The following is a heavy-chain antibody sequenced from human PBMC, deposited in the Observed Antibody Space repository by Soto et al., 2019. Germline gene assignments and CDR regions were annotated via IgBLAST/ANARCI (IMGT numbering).Heavy chain of an antibody. CDR3: AKDIAYRGYGGFDP. D-gene: IGHD5-12*01. Sequence: GGSLRLSCAASGFTFSDYYMSWIRQAPGKGLEWVSYISSSGSTIYYADSVKGRFTISRDNSRNSLYLQMNSLRTEDTALYYCAKDIAYRGYGGFDPWGLGTLVTVSS. J-gene: IGHJ5*02. V-gene: IGHV3-11*01. CDR2: ISSSGSTI. CDR1: GFTFSDYY.